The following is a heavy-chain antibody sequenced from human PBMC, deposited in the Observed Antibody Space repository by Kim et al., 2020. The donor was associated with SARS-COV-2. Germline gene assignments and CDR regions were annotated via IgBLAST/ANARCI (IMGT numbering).Heavy chain of an antibody. J-gene: IGHJ5*02. CDR3: ARAVSSAWTLRDWFDP. V-gene: IGHV4-4*02. Sequence: SETLSLTCVVSGGSISSSNWWGWVRQPPGEGLEWIGEISHSGDTNYTPSLKRRVTISVDKSKNQFSLKLRPVTAADTAVYYCARAVSSAWTLRDWFDPWG. CDR2: ISHSGDT. CDR1: GGSISSSNW. D-gene: IGHD2-2*01.